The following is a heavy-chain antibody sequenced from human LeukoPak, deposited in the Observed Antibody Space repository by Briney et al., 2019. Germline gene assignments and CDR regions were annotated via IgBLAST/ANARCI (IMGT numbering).Heavy chain of an antibody. CDR2: ISYDGSNK. CDR1: GFTFSSYA. D-gene: IGHD6-19*01. Sequence: GRSLRLSCAASGFTFSSYAMHWVRQAPGKGLEWVAVISYDGSNKYYADSVKGRFTISRDNSKNTLYLQMNSLRAEDTAVYYCARDRKQWPVRGNFDYWGQGTLVTVSS. CDR3: ARDRKQWPVRGNFDY. V-gene: IGHV3-30-3*01. J-gene: IGHJ4*02.